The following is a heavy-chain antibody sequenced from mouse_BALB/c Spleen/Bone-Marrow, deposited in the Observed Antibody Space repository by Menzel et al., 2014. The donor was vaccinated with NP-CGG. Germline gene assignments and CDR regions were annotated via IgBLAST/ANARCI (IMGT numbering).Heavy chain of an antibody. CDR1: GYTFTSYV. D-gene: IGHD2-2*01. V-gene: IGHV1-14*01. CDR2: INPYNDGT. CDR3: VRSLYGYDWYFDV. J-gene: IGHJ1*01. Sequence: EVQLQQSGPELVKPGASVKMSCKASGYTFTSYVMHWVKQKPGQGLEWIGNINPYNDGTKYNEKFKGKATLTSDKSSGTAFMELSSLTSEDSAVYYCVRSLYGYDWYFDVWGAGTTVTVSS.